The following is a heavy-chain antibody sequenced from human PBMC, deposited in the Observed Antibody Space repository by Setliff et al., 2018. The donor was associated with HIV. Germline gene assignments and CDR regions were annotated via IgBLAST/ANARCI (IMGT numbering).Heavy chain of an antibody. J-gene: IGHJ5*02. CDR2: ISSSGSTI. Sequence: GGSLRLSCAASGFTFSSYEMNWVRQAPGKGLEWVSYISSSGSTIYYADSVKGRFTISRDNAKNSLFLQMNSLRVDDTAVYYCAALSLRTNSVYGIISTRFDPWGQGTLVTVSS. CDR3: AALSLRTNSVYGIISTRFDP. D-gene: IGHD2-8*01. V-gene: IGHV3-48*03. CDR1: GFTFSSYE.